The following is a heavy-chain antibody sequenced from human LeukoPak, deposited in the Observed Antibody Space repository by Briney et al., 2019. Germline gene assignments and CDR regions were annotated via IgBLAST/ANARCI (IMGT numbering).Heavy chain of an antibody. CDR3: ARQAYGSHFDAFDI. J-gene: IGHJ3*02. V-gene: IGHV5-51*01. CDR2: IYPDDSET. D-gene: IGHD3-22*01. CDR1: GYSFASYW. Sequence: GESLKISCKGSGYSFASYWIGWVRQMPGKGLEWMGIIYPDDSETNYSPSFQGQVSMSVDKSITTAYLQWSSLKASDTAIYYCARQAYGSHFDAFDIWGQGTMVTVSS.